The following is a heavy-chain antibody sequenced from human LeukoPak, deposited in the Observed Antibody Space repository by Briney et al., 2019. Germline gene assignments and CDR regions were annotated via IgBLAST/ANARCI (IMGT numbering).Heavy chain of an antibody. CDR1: GYRVTELY. V-gene: IGHV1-24*01. CDR3: ARGRGGNPVGY. Sequence: ASVKVSCKVSGYRVTELYIYWVRQAPGGGPEWMGGFDPEDDRGIYEQKFQGRVTMTRNTSISTAYMELSSLRSEDTAVYYCARGRGGNPVGYWGQGTLVTVSS. D-gene: IGHD2-15*01. J-gene: IGHJ4*02. CDR2: FDPEDDRG.